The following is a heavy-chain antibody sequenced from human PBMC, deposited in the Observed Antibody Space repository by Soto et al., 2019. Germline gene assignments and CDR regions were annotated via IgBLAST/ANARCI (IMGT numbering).Heavy chain of an antibody. CDR3: ARDGSSGIAAEYYYYYGMDV. J-gene: IGHJ6*02. D-gene: IGHD6-6*01. CDR2: IYTSGST. CDR1: GGSISSYY. V-gene: IGHV4-4*07. Sequence: SETLSLTCTVSGGSISSYYWSWIRQPAGKGLEWIGRIYTSGSTNYNPSLKSRVTMSVDTSKNQFSLKLSPVTAADTAVYYCARDGSSGIAAEYYYYYGMDVWGQGTTVTVSS.